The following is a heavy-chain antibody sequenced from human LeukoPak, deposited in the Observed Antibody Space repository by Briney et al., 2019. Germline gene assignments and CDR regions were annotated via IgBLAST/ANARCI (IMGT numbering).Heavy chain of an antibody. D-gene: IGHD6-13*01. Sequence: PGGSLRLSCAASGFTFSSYAMSWVRQAPGKGLEWVSAISGSGGSTYYADSVKGRFTISRDNSKNTLYLQMNSLRAEDTAVYYCAKVGYSSSWYRSGYFDYWGQGTLDTVSS. J-gene: IGHJ4*02. V-gene: IGHV3-23*01. CDR3: AKVGYSSSWYRSGYFDY. CDR1: GFTFSSYA. CDR2: ISGSGGST.